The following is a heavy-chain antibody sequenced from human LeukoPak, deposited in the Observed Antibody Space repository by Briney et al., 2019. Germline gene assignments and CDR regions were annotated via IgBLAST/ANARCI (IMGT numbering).Heavy chain of an antibody. CDR1: GFTFSSYA. V-gene: IGHV3-23*01. CDR2: ISGSGDSDST. Sequence: GGFLRLSCAASGFTFSSYAMSWVRQAPGKGLEWVSGISGSGDSDSTYYADSVKGRFTISRDNSRNTLCLQMSSLRAEDTAVYYCAKADSSGWYESNWFDPWGQGTLVTVSS. J-gene: IGHJ5*02. CDR3: AKADSSGWYESNWFDP. D-gene: IGHD6-19*01.